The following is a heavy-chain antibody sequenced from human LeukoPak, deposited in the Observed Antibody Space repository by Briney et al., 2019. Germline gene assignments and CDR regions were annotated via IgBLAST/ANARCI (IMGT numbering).Heavy chain of an antibody. Sequence: SETLSLTCAVYGGSFSGYYWSWIRQPPGKGLEWIGEINHSGSTNYNPSLKSRVTISVDTSKNQFSLKLCSVTAADTAVYFCARGPPTDYYDSSGFYYVFDYWGQGTLVTVSS. CDR2: INHSGST. D-gene: IGHD3-22*01. CDR3: ARGPPTDYYDSSGFYYVFDY. CDR1: GGSFSGYY. J-gene: IGHJ4*02. V-gene: IGHV4-34*01.